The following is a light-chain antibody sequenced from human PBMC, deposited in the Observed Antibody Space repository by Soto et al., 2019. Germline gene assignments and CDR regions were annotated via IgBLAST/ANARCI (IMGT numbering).Light chain of an antibody. CDR2: DAS. V-gene: IGKV1-5*01. CDR3: QQYNSFWT. CDR1: QSISSW. J-gene: IGKJ1*01. Sequence: DIQMTQSPSTLSASVGDRVTITCRASQSISSWLAWYQQKPGKAPKLLIYDASSLASGVPSRFSGSGSGTEFTRTISSLQPDYFATYYCQQYNSFWTFGQGTKVEIK.